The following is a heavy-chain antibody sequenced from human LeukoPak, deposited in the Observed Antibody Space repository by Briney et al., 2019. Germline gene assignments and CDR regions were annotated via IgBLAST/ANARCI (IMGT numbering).Heavy chain of an antibody. J-gene: IGHJ5*02. CDR2: IYYSGST. Sequence: SETLSLTCTVSGGSISSSSYYWGWIRQPPGKGLEWIGSIYYSGSTYYNPSLKSRVTISVDTSKNQFSLKLSSVTAADTAVYYCARDRSGSDANWFDPWGQGTLVTVSS. D-gene: IGHD3-16*01. CDR3: ARDRSGSDANWFDP. CDR1: GGSISSSSYY. V-gene: IGHV4-39*07.